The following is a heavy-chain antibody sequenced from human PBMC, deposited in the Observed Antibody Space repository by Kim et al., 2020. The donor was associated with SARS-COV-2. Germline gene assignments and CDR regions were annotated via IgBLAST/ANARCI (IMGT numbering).Heavy chain of an antibody. CDR3: ARGWWKYISGWCPFDY. CDR2: IWYDGSNK. CDR1: GFTFSSYG. D-gene: IGHD6-19*01. Sequence: GGSLRLSCAASGFTFSSYGMHWVRQAPGKGLEWVAVIWYDGSNKYYADSVKGRFTISRDNSKNTLYLQMNSLRAEDTAVYYCARGWWKYISGWCPFDYWGQGTLVTVSS. V-gene: IGHV3-33*01. J-gene: IGHJ4*02.